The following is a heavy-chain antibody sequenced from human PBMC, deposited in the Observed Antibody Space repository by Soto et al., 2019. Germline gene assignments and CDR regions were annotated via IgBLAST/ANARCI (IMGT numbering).Heavy chain of an antibody. CDR2: ISYDGSNK. D-gene: IGHD2-21*02. CDR1: GFTFSSYG. V-gene: IGHV3-30*18. J-gene: IGHJ6*02. Sequence: VGSLRLSCAASGFTFSSYGMHWVRQAPGKGLEWVAVISYDGSNKYYADSVKGRFTISRDNSKNTLYLQMNSLRAEDTAVYYCAKGGYGGNSRYYYGMDVWGQGTTVTVSS. CDR3: AKGGYGGNSRYYYGMDV.